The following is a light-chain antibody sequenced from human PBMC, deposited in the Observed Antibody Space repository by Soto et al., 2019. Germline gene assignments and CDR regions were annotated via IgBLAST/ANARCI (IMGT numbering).Light chain of an antibody. J-gene: IGLJ2*01. V-gene: IGLV1-40*01. CDR2: GNY. CDR1: SSNIGAGYD. Sequence: QSVLTQPPSVSGAPGQTVTISCTGSSSNIGAGYDVHWYQQSPGTAPKLLIYGNYNRPSGVPDRFSGAKSGTSVSLAITGLQPEDEADYYCQSYDSSLRGHVVFGGGTKLTVL. CDR3: QSYDSSLRGHVV.